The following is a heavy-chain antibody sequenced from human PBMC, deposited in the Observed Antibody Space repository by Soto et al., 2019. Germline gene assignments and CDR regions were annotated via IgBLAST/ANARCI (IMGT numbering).Heavy chain of an antibody. D-gene: IGHD2-2*01. V-gene: IGHV1-69*01. J-gene: IGHJ6*01. Sequence: QVQLVQSGAEVKKPGSSVKVSFKASGGTFSSYAISWVRQSPGQGLEWQGGLIPIFGTANYAQKFQGRVTITADESTSKAYMELSSLRSEDTSVHFCARVNRGYCSSTICDPNSADDYYGMDVWGQGTTVIVAA. CDR3: ARVNRGYCSSTICDPNSADDYYGMDV. CDR2: LIPIFGTA. CDR1: GGTFSSYA.